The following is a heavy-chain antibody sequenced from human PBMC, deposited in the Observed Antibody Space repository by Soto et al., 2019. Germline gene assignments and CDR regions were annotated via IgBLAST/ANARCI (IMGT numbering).Heavy chain of an antibody. D-gene: IGHD5-12*01. V-gene: IGHV4-39*07. CDR2: IYYSGST. J-gene: IGHJ4*02. Sequence: SVTLSLTCTVSGVSISSGHDYWGWIRQPPGKGLEWIGSIYYSGSTYYNPSLKSRVTISVDTSKNQFSLKLSSVTAADTAVYYCARMETSGYDSFDYWGQGTLVTVSS. CDR3: ARMETSGYDSFDY. CDR1: GVSISSGHDY.